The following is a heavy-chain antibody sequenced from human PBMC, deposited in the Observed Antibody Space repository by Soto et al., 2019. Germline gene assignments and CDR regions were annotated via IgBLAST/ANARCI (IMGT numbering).Heavy chain of an antibody. D-gene: IGHD3-3*01. CDR3: VRDGPHITVYGYGDY. CDR1: GFTISSYW. J-gene: IGHJ4*02. CDR2: INSDGSST. Sequence: WRPLRLSCAASGFTISSYWMHWVRQTPGKGLVWVSRINSDGSSTSYADSVKGRFTISRDNSKSTLYLQMNSLTIEDPGVFYCVRDGPHITVYGYGDYWGQGTLVTVSS. V-gene: IGHV3-74*01.